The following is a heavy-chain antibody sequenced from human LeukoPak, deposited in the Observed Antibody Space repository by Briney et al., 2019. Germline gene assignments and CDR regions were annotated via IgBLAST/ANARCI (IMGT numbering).Heavy chain of an antibody. D-gene: IGHD2-2*01. V-gene: IGHV3-66*02. CDR2: IYNGGST. J-gene: IGHJ5*02. CDR3: AREAPFYCSSTSCYGGGWFDP. Sequence: GGSLTLSCAASGFTVSSNYMSWVRQAPGKGLEWVGVIYNGGSTYYTASVKGRFTISKDNSKNKLYLQMNSLIAEDTAVDYCAREAPFYCSSTSCYGGGWFDPWGQGTLVTVSS. CDR1: GFTVSSNY.